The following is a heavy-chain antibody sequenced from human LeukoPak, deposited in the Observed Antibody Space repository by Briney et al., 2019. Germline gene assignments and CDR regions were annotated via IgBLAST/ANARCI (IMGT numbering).Heavy chain of an antibody. CDR3: ANTAGFCSSTSCYLDY. CDR2: IRYDGSNK. D-gene: IGHD2-2*01. CDR1: GFTFSSYG. V-gene: IGHV3-30*02. Sequence: PRGSLRLSCAASGFTFSSYGMHWVRQAPGKGLEWVAFIRYDGSNKYYADSVKGRFTISRDDSKNTLYLQMNSLRAEDTAVYYCANTAGFCSSTSCYLDYWGQGTLVTVSS. J-gene: IGHJ4*02.